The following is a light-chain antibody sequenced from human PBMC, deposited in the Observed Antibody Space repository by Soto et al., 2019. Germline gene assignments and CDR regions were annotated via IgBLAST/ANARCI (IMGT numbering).Light chain of an antibody. Sequence: EIVMTQSPATLSVSPGERATLSCRASQSVSNNLAWYQQKPGQAPRLLIYGASTRATGIPARFSGSGSRTEFTLTISSLQSEDFAVYYCQHYNNWPRTFGQGTKVEIK. V-gene: IGKV3-15*01. J-gene: IGKJ1*01. CDR3: QHYNNWPRT. CDR2: GAS. CDR1: QSVSNN.